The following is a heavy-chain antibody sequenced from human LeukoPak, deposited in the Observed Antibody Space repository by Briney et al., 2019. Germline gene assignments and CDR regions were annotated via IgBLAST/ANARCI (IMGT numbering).Heavy chain of an antibody. Sequence: GASVKVSCKASGYTFTSCAMHWVRQAPGQRLEWMGWINAGNGNTKYSQKFQGRVTITRDTSASTAYMELSSLRSEDTAVYYCARSGGSGWYYFDYWGQGTLVTVSS. CDR3: ARSGGSGWYYFDY. D-gene: IGHD6-19*01. CDR2: INAGNGNT. V-gene: IGHV1-3*01. CDR1: GYTFTSCA. J-gene: IGHJ4*02.